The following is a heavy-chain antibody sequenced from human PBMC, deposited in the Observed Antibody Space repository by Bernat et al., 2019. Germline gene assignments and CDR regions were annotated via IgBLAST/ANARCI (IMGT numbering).Heavy chain of an antibody. CDR1: GGAISSYY. D-gene: IGHD1-1*01. J-gene: IGHJ3*02. CDR3: ARKGTGCEGDAFDI. CDR2: IYYSGIT. Sequence: VQLQESGPGLVKPSETLSLSCTFPGGAISSYYWTWIRQPPGKGLAWIGYIYYSGITNCNPSRKRRVTISVTTSKSQLSRKLGSVTAADTAVYYCARKGTGCEGDAFDIWGQGTMVTVSS. V-gene: IGHV4-59*01.